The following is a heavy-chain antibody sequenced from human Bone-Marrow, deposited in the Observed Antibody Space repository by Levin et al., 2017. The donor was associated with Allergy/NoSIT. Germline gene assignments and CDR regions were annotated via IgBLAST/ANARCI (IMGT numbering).Heavy chain of an antibody. J-gene: IGHJ5*02. CDR1: GASMSTGGYS. Sequence: SQTLSLTCAVSGASMSTGGYSWSWIRQPPGKGLEWIGHVFHSGRAFYNPALKSRVSISVDKSKKQFSLNLTSVTAADTAIFYCARGWRIALLRGEIINWFDPWGRGTLVIVSS. V-gene: IGHV4-30-2*01. CDR2: VFHSGRA. CDR3: ARGWRIALLRGEIINWFDP. D-gene: IGHD3-10*01.